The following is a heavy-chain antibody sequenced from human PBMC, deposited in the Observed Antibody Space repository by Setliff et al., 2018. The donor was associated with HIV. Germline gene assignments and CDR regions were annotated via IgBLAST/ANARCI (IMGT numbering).Heavy chain of an antibody. D-gene: IGHD2-2*01. Sequence: ASVKVSCKASGYTFKNYGINWVRQAPGQGLQWMGWISANNGNTNYAQNLQGRVTMTRDTSTSTVYMELSSLRSEDTAVYYCARVWPRGLISFYGYWGQGTLVTVSS. V-gene: IGHV1-18*01. CDR2: ISANNGNT. CDR1: GYTFKNYG. CDR3: ARVWPRGLISFYGY. J-gene: IGHJ4*02.